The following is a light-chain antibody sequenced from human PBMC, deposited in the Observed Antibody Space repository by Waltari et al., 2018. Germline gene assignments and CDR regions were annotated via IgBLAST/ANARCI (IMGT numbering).Light chain of an antibody. CDR3: QHYVGLPVA. V-gene: IGKV3-20*01. J-gene: IGKJ1*01. Sequence: EIVLTQSPSTLSLSPGARATLSCRASERVRTALAWYHQKPGQAPRLLSFGASNRAIGIPDRFSGGGSGTDFSLTIRRLEPEDLAVYCCQHYVGLPVAFGQGTKVDVK. CDR1: ERVRTA. CDR2: GAS.